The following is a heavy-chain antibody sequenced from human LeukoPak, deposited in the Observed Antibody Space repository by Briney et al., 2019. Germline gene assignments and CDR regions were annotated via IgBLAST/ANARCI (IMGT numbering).Heavy chain of an antibody. CDR1: GFTFDDYT. Sequence: GGSLRLSCAASGFTFDDYTFHWVRQAPGKGLEWVSLISRDGGSTYYADSVRGRFTISRDNSKNSLYLQMNSLRTDDTALYYCTKDRYCTTTFCPLDYWGQGTLVTVSS. J-gene: IGHJ4*02. CDR3: TKDRYCTTTFCPLDY. CDR2: ISRDGGST. D-gene: IGHD2-8*01. V-gene: IGHV3-43*01.